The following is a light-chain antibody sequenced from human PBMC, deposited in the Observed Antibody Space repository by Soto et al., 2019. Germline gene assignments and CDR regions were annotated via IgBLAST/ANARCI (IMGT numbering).Light chain of an antibody. CDR3: QQYNTYPYT. Sequence: DIQMTQSPSTLSASVGDRVAITCRASQSISDWLAWHQQKPGKAPKLLIYQSSTLEVGVPSRFSGSGSGTEFTLTISSLQPDDFATYYCQQYNTYPYTFGQGTKLEIQ. V-gene: IGKV1-5*03. CDR2: QSS. CDR1: QSISDW. J-gene: IGKJ2*01.